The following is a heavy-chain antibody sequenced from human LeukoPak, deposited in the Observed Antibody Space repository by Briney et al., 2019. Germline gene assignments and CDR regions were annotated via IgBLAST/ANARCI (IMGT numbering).Heavy chain of an antibody. J-gene: IGHJ3*02. CDR3: ARFTTVTDAFDI. D-gene: IGHD4-17*01. CDR2: ISSGSSFM. CDR1: GFTFSGYS. Sequence: GGSLRLSCAASGFTFSGYSMNWVRRAPGKGLEWVSSISSGSSFMYYADSVEGRFTISRDNAKNSLYLQMNSLRAEDTAVYYCARFTTVTDAFDIWGQGTMVTVSS. V-gene: IGHV3-21*01.